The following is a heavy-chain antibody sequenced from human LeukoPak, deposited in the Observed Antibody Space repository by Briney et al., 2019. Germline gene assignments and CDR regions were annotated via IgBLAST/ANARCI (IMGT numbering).Heavy chain of an antibody. CDR3: ARPKQGSSAPRSWFDP. J-gene: IGHJ5*02. Sequence: ASVKVSCKASGYTFTGYYMHLVRQAPGQGLEWMGWINPNSGGTNYAQKFQGRVTMTRDTSISTAYMELSRLRSDDTAVYYCARPKQGSSAPRSWFDPWGQGTLVTVSS. CDR1: GYTFTGYY. D-gene: IGHD2-2*01. CDR2: INPNSGGT. V-gene: IGHV1-2*02.